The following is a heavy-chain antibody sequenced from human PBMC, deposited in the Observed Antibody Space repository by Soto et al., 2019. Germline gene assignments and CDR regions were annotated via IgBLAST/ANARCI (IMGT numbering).Heavy chain of an antibody. D-gene: IGHD2-15*01. V-gene: IGHV4-39*01. Sequence: SETLSLTCTVSGGSISSSSYYWGWIRQPPGKGLEWIGSIYYSGSTYYNPSLKSRVTISVDTSKNQFSLKLSSVTAADTAVYYCARHVGYCSGGSCYFGPPTSVYYYMDVWGKGTTVTVSS. J-gene: IGHJ6*03. CDR2: IYYSGST. CDR1: GGSISSSSYY. CDR3: ARHVGYCSGGSCYFGPPTSVYYYMDV.